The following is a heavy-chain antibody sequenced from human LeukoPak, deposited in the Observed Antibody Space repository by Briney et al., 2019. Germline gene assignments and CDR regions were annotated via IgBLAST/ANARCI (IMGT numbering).Heavy chain of an antibody. Sequence: PSETLSLTCTVSGGSISSCYWSWIRQPPGKGLEWIGYIYYSGSTNYNPSLKSRVTISVDTSKNQFSLKLSSVTAADTAVYYCARESQRDSSGFFDHWGQGTLVTVSS. J-gene: IGHJ4*02. V-gene: IGHV4-59*01. CDR1: GGSISSCY. CDR2: IYYSGST. CDR3: ARESQRDSSGFFDH. D-gene: IGHD3-22*01.